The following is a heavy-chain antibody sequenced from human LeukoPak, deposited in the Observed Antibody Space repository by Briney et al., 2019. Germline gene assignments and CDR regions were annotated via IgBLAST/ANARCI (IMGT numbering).Heavy chain of an antibody. J-gene: IGHJ5*02. Sequence: SRTLSVTCTVSVGSIDGGVHFWSWIRQYPGKGLEWLGYISHGGSTYYNPSLKSRVTMLIDTSKKRFSLKLNSVTAADKAVYYCARARVYDFWNGYYRSCFDPWGQGTLVTVSS. CDR2: ISHGGST. CDR1: VGSIDGGVHF. D-gene: IGHD3-3*01. CDR3: ARARVYDFWNGYYRSCFDP. V-gene: IGHV4-31*03.